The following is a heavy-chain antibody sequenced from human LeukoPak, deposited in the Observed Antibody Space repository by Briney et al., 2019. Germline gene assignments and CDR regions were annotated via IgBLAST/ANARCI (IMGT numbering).Heavy chain of an antibody. D-gene: IGHD2-21*02. CDR2: INPNSGGT. CDR1: GYTFTGYY. Sequence: GGSLRLSCAASGYTFTGYYMHWVRQAPGQGLEWMGWINPNSGGTNYAQKFQGRVTMTRDTSISTAYMELSRLLSGDTAVYYCARGKTMVYCGGDCYRFDNWGQGTLVTVSS. CDR3: ARGKTMVYCGGDCYRFDN. J-gene: IGHJ4*02. V-gene: IGHV1-2*02.